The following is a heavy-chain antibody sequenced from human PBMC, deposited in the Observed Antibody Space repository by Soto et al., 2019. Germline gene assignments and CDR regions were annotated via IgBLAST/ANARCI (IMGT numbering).Heavy chain of an antibody. V-gene: IGHV4-39*01. D-gene: IGHD6-19*01. CDR2: IYYSGST. J-gene: IGHJ4*02. CDR3: ARHPGYSSGWYLDY. Sequence: KASETLSLTCTVSGGSISSSSYYWGWIRQPPGKGLEWIGSIYYSGSTYYNPSLKSRITISVDTSKNQFSLKLSSVTAADTAVYYCARHPGYSSGWYLDYWGQGTLVTVSS. CDR1: GGSISSSSYY.